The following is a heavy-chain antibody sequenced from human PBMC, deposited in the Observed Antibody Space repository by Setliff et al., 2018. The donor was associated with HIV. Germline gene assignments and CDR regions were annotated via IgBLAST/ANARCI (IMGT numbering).Heavy chain of an antibody. Sequence: PSETLSLTCTVSGGSIKSSSYHWSWIRQPPGKGLEWIGYIYKSGTTNYSPSLKSRVTISAGPSKNQFSLKLTSVTAADTAVYYCGRLSETAMASFDSWGQGILVTVSS. CDR3: GRLSETAMASFDS. J-gene: IGHJ4*02. CDR1: GGSIKSSSYH. CDR2: IYKSGTT. V-gene: IGHV4-61*05. D-gene: IGHD2-21*02.